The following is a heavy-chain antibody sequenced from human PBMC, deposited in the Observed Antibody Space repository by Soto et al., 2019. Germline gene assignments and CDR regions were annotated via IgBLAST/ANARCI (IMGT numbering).Heavy chain of an antibody. D-gene: IGHD3-22*01. Sequence: QVQLVESGGGVVQPGRSLRLSCAASGFTFSSYGMHWVRQAPGKGLEWVAVISYDGSNKYYADSVKGRFTISRDNSKNTVYRQRTSLRAEDTAENYCAKDTYYHDSSGYYVFEYWGQGTLVTVSS. J-gene: IGHJ4*02. V-gene: IGHV3-30*18. CDR1: GFTFSSYG. CDR3: AKDTYYHDSSGYYVFEY. CDR2: ISYDGSNK.